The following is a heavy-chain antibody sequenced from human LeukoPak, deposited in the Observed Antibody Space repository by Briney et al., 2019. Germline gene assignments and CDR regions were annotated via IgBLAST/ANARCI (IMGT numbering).Heavy chain of an antibody. CDR1: GYTFTSYG. V-gene: IGHV1-2*02. D-gene: IGHD3-3*01. CDR3: ARPNYDFWSGYPNWFDP. J-gene: IGHJ5*02. Sequence: ASVKVSCKASGYTFTSYGISWVRQAPGQGLEWMGWINPNSGGTNYAQKFQGRVTMARDTSISTAYMELSRLRSDDTAVYYCARPNYDFWSGYPNWFDPWGQGTLVTVSS. CDR2: INPNSGGT.